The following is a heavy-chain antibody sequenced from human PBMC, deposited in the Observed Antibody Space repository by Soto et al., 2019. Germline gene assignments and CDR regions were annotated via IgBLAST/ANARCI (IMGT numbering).Heavy chain of an antibody. CDR1: RGSISSVTNY. CDR2: IYYSGST. D-gene: IGHD6-13*01. CDR3: ARHEPGWYFAP. Sequence: SETLSLTCTVSRGSISSVTNYWAWTRQPPGKGLEWIANIYYSGSTFYKPSLKSRVTISLDTSKNQFSLNLRSVTAADTAVYDCARHEPGWYFAPSGQGTLVTVSS. V-gene: IGHV4-39*01. J-gene: IGHJ5*02.